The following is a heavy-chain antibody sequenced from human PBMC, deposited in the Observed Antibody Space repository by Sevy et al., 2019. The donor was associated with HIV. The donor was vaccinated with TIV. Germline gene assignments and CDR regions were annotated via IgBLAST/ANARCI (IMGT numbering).Heavy chain of an antibody. CDR3: ARPYGDYFDY. CDR2: ISSSSTI. CDR1: GFTFSSYS. D-gene: IGHD4-17*01. J-gene: IGHJ4*02. Sequence: GGSLRLSCAASGFTFSSYSMNWVRQAPGKGLEWVSYISSSSTIYYADSVKGRFTISRDNAKNSLYLQMNSLRDEDTAVYYCARPYGDYFDYWGQGTLVTVSS. V-gene: IGHV3-48*02.